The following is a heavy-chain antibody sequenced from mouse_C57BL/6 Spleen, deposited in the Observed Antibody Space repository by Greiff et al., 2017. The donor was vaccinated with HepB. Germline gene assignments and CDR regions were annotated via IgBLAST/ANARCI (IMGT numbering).Heavy chain of an antibody. CDR1: GYAFSSSW. CDR3: ARKGTGTGYWYFDV. V-gene: IGHV1-82*01. D-gene: IGHD4-1*01. Sequence: QVQLQQSGPELVKPGASVKISCKASGYAFSSSWMNWVKQRPGKGLEWIGRIYPGDGDTNYNGKFKGKATLTADKSSSTAYMQLSSLTSEDSAVYFCARKGTGTGYWYFDVWGTGTTVTVSS. J-gene: IGHJ1*03. CDR2: IYPGDGDT.